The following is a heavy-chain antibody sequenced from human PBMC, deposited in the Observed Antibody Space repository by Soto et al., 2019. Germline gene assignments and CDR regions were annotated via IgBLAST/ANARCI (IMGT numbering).Heavy chain of an antibody. Sequence: QVQLVESGGGVVQPGRSLRLSCAASGFTFSSYGMHWVRQAPGKGLEWVALIWHDGSKQYYADTEKGRFAISRDNAKTTLYLQMNSLRADDTAEYYCAREEGVVARAFDYWGQGALVTVSS. CDR2: IWHDGSKQ. J-gene: IGHJ4*02. CDR1: GFTFSSYG. CDR3: AREEGVVARAFDY. D-gene: IGHD2-15*01. V-gene: IGHV3-33*01.